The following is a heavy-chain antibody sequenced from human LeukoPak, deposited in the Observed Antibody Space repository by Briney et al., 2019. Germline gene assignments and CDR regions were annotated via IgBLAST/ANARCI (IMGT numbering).Heavy chain of an antibody. CDR1: GYSISSGYY. CDR2: IYHSGST. D-gene: IGHD2-8*01. V-gene: IGHV4-38-2*02. Sequence: PSETLSLTCTVSGYSISSGYYWGWIRQPPGKGLEWIGSIYHSGSTYYNPSLKSRVTISVDTSKNQFSLKLSSVTAADTAVYYCARLEGGYCTNGVCYGQRGDCYMDVWGKGTTVTVSS. J-gene: IGHJ6*03. CDR3: ARLEGGYCTNGVCYGQRGDCYMDV.